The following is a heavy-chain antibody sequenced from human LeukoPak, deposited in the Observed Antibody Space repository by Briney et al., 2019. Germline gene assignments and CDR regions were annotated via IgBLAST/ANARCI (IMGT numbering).Heavy chain of an antibody. CDR2: ISSSGSTI. Sequence: GGSLRLSCAASGFTFSDYYMSWIRQAPGKGLEWVSYISSSGSTIYYADSVKGRFTISRDNAKNSLYLQMNSLRAEDTAVYYCARGRAAAGLVDNWFDPWGQGTLVTVSS. J-gene: IGHJ5*02. CDR1: GFTFSDYY. CDR3: ARGRAAAGLVDNWFDP. V-gene: IGHV3-11*04. D-gene: IGHD6-13*01.